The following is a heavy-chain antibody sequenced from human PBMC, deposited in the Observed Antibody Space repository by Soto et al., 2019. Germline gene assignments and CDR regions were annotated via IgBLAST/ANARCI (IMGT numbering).Heavy chain of an antibody. CDR1: GFTFSDYA. CDR3: AKGGRQWLVTSDFNY. J-gene: IGHJ4*02. V-gene: IGHV3-30*18. CDR2: VSHDGRNT. Sequence: GGSLRLSCAASGFTFSDYAMHWVRQAPGKGLEWVAVVSHDGRNTHYADSVKGRFTISRDGSKNTVSLEMTSLRAEDTAVYYCAKGGRQWLVTSDFNYWGQGALVTVSS. D-gene: IGHD6-19*01.